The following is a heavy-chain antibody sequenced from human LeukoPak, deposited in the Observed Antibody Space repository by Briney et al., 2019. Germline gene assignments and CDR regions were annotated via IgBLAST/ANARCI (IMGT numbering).Heavy chain of an antibody. CDR2: IYHSGST. CDR1: GYSISSGYY. D-gene: IGHD1-1*01. J-gene: IGHJ5*02. CDR3: ARDRLQLQS. Sequence: SETLSLTCTVSGYSISSGYYWGWIRQPPGKGLEWIGSIYHSGSTYYNPSPKSRVTISVDTSKNQFSLKLSSVTAADTAVYYCARDRLQLQSWGQGTLVTVSS. V-gene: IGHV4-38-2*02.